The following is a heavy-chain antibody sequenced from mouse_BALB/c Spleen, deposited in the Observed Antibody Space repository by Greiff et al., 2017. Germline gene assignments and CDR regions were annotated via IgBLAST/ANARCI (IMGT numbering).Heavy chain of an antibody. CDR1: GFDFSRYW. CDR3: ARPGPITTVPFAY. Sequence: EVKVEESGGGLVQPGGSLKLSCAASGFDFSRYWMSWVRQAPGKGLEWIGEINPDSSTINYTPSLKDKFIISRDNAKNTLYLQMSKVRSEDTALYYCARPGPITTVPFAYWGQGTLVTVSA. J-gene: IGHJ3*01. CDR2: INPDSSTI. D-gene: IGHD1-1*01. V-gene: IGHV4-1*02.